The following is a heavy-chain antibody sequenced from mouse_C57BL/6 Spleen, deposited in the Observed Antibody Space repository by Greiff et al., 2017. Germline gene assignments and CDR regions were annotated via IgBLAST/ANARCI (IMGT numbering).Heavy chain of an antibody. CDR3: TRDQGYGSYEGVAY. V-gene: IGHV5-9-1*02. D-gene: IGHD2-1*01. Sequence: DVMLVESGEGLVKPGGSLKLSCAASGFTFSSYAMSWVRQTPEKRLEWVAYISSGGDYIYYADTVKGRFTISRDNARNTLYLQMCSLKSEDTAMYYGTRDQGYGSYEGVAYWGQGTLVTVSA. J-gene: IGHJ3*01. CDR1: GFTFSSYA. CDR2: ISSGGDYI.